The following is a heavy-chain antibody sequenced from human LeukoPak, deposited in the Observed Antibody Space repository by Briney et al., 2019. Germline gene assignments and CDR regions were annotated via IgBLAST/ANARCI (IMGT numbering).Heavy chain of an antibody. CDR1: GFTFSSYW. D-gene: IGHD5-18*01. Sequence: GGSLRLSCAPSGFTFSSYWMHWVRQAPGKGLEWVSVFYSDGTTLYADSVKGRFTISRDNSKNTLYLQMNSLRAEDTAVYYCARDSDAAMITGAFDIWGQGTMVTVSS. CDR2: FYSDGTT. CDR3: ARDSDAAMITGAFDI. V-gene: IGHV3-53*01. J-gene: IGHJ3*02.